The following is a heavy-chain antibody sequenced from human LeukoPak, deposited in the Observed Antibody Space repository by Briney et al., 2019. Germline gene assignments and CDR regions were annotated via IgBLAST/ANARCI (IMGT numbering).Heavy chain of an antibody. J-gene: IGHJ4*02. CDR2: ITASSTAI. D-gene: IGHD1-20*01. CDR3: ARFRVVTGTRPTRYYFDY. Sequence: GGSLRLSCAASGFTFNTYTMNWVRQAPGKGLEWVSSITASSTAIYSADSVKGRFTISRDNAKNSLYLQMNSLRAEDTAVYYCARFRVVTGTRPTRYYFDYWGQGTLVTVSS. V-gene: IGHV3-21*01. CDR1: GFTFNTYT.